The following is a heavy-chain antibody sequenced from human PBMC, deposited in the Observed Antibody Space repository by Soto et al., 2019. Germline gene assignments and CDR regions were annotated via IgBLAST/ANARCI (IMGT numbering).Heavy chain of an antibody. CDR3: ARVAVAATGFDY. D-gene: IGHD2-15*01. CDR2: IYYSGST. Sequence: QVQLQESGPGLVKPSQTLSLTCTVSGGSISSGVYYWSWIRQHRGKGLEWIGYIYYSGSTYYNPSLKSRVTISVDTSKNQFSLKLSSVTAADTAVYYCARVAVAATGFDYWGQGTLVTVSS. CDR1: GGSISSGVYY. J-gene: IGHJ4*02. V-gene: IGHV4-31*03.